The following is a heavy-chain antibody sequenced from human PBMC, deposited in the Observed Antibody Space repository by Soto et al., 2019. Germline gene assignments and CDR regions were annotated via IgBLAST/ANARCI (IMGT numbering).Heavy chain of an antibody. J-gene: IGHJ4*02. CDR1: VFSLSTSGMC. V-gene: IGHV2-70*01. CDR2: INWDDDK. D-gene: IGHD1-26*01. Sequence: SGPTLVNPTQTLTLTCTFSVFSLSTSGMCVSWIRQPPGKALEWLALINWDDDKYYSTSLKTRLTISKDTSKNQVVLTMTNMDPVDTATYHCARTYSGSLSGAYFDHWGQGTLVTVS. CDR3: ARTYSGSLSGAYFDH.